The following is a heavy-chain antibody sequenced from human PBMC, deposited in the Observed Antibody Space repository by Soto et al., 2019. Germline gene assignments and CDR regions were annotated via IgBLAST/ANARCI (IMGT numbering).Heavy chain of an antibody. D-gene: IGHD1-26*01. CDR1: GFTFSSYG. V-gene: IGHV3-30*18. CDR2: ISYDGSNK. J-gene: IGHJ2*01. CDR3: AKDSKLGATLGWYFDL. Sequence: QVQLVESGGGVVQPGRSLRLSCAASGFTFSSYGMHWVRQAPGKGLEWVAVISYDGSNKYYADSVKGRFTISRDNSKNTLYLQMNSLRAEDTAVYYCAKDSKLGATLGWYFDLWGRGTLVTVSP.